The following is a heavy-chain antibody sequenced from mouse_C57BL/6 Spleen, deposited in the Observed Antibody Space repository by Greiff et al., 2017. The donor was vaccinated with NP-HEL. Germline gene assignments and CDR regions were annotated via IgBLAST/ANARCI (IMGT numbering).Heavy chain of an antibody. CDR3: ARQKSLLYGYYAMDY. D-gene: IGHD1-1*01. J-gene: IGHJ4*01. Sequence: QVQLKESGPGLVAPSQSLSITCTVSGFSLTSYGVHWVRQPPGKGLEWLVVIWSDGSTTYNSALKSRLSISKDNSKSQVFLKMNSLQTDDTAMYYCARQKSLLYGYYAMDYWGQGTSVTVSS. CDR2: IWSDGST. CDR1: GFSLTSYG. V-gene: IGHV2-6-1*01.